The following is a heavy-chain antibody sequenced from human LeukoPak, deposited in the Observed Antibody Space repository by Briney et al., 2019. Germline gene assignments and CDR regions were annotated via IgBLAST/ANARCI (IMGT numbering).Heavy chain of an antibody. Sequence: GASVKVSCKASGYTFTSYDINWVRQATGQGLEWMGWMNPNSGNTGYAQKFQGRVTTTRNTSISTAYMELSSLRSEDTAMYYCARALHSSGTYYYYYYMDVWGKGTTVTISS. CDR1: GYTFTSYD. V-gene: IGHV1-8*02. CDR3: ARALHSSGTYYYYYYMDV. D-gene: IGHD6-19*01. J-gene: IGHJ6*03. CDR2: MNPNSGNT.